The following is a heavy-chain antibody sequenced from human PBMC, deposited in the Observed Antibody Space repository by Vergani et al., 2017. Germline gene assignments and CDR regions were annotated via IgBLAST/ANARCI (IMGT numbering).Heavy chain of an antibody. V-gene: IGHV1-69*01. J-gene: IGHJ5*02. CDR2: IIPIFGTA. D-gene: IGHD3-22*01. Sequence: QVQLVQSGAEVKKPGASVKVSCKASGYTFTGYYMHWVRQAPGQGLEWMGGIIPIFGTANYAQKFQGRVTITADESTSTAYMELSSLRSEDTAVYYCARDDYYYDSSGNNWFDPWGQGTLVTVSS. CDR1: GYTFTGYY. CDR3: ARDDYYYDSSGNNWFDP.